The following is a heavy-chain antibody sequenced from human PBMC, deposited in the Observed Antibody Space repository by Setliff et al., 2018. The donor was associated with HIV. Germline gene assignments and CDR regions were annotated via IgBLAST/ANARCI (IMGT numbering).Heavy chain of an antibody. J-gene: IGHJ4*02. CDR2: ITYDGSRT. V-gene: IGHV3-30*07. CDR3: AKDGLAGYFES. Sequence: GGSLRLSCVASGFTFSTFAMHWVRQAPGKGPEWVSVITYDGSRTYYADSVKGRFTISRDNSENTLYLQMNSLRAEDTAVYYCAKDGLAGYFESWGLGTLVTVSS. D-gene: IGHD1-1*01. CDR1: GFTFSTFA.